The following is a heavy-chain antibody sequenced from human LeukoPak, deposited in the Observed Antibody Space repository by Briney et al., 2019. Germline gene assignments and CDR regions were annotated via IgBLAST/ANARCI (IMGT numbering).Heavy chain of an antibody. V-gene: IGHV1-18*01. Sequence: ASVKVSCKASGYTFTKKGISWVRQAPGQGLEWMGWISPYNGNTNYAQKFQGRVTMTTDTSTSTAHMELRSLRSDDTAVYYCAKDDYYDTSGRYWGQGTLVTVSS. D-gene: IGHD3-22*01. CDR1: GYTFTKKG. CDR3: AKDDYYDTSGRY. CDR2: ISPYNGNT. J-gene: IGHJ4*02.